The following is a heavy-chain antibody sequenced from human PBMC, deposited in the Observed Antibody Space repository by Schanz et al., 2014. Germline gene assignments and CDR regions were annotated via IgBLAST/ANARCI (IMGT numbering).Heavy chain of an antibody. CDR3: ARDRRNADLDY. V-gene: IGHV3-48*01. CDR2: VSRSTPDI. Sequence: EVQLLESGGGLVQPGGSLRLSCAASGFTFRGYAMSWVRQAPGRGLEWVSYVSRSTPDIYYADSVKGRFTMSRDNAKNSVFLQMNSLRAEDTALYYCARDRRNADLDYWGQGTLVTVSS. D-gene: IGHD1-1*01. J-gene: IGHJ4*02. CDR1: GFTFRGYA.